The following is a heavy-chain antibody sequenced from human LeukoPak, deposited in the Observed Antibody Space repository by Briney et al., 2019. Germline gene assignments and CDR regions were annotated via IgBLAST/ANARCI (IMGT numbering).Heavy chain of an antibody. J-gene: IGHJ4*02. V-gene: IGHV3-43*01. CDR1: GFIFDDSL. CDR3: ARDIRGNYFDS. Sequence: GGSLRLSCVATGFIFDDSLMHWVRQAPGKGLEWISLISRDGSTPYYADSVKGRFTISRDNSKNSLFLQMNSLTPEDTAVYYCARDIRGNYFDSWGQGTLVTVSS. D-gene: IGHD3-16*01. CDR2: ISRDGSTP.